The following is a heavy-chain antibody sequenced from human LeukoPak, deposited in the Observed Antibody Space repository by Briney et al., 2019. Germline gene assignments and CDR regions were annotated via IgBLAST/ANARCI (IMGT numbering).Heavy chain of an antibody. CDR2: IYPGDSDT. CDR3: GRLLSIVGATQSAFDI. J-gene: IGHJ3*02. Sequence: GESLKISCKGSGYSFTNFWIGWVRQMPGKGLEWMGIIYPGDSDTRYSPSFQGQVTISADKSISTAYLQRRSLKASDTAIYYCGRLLSIVGATQSAFDIRGQGTMVTVSS. D-gene: IGHD1-26*01. V-gene: IGHV5-51*01. CDR1: GYSFTNFW.